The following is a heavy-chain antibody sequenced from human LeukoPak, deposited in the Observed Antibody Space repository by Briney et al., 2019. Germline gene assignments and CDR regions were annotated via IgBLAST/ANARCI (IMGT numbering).Heavy chain of an antibody. CDR2: TWYDGSNK. CDR1: GFTFSSYG. Sequence: PGRSLRLSCAASGFTFSSYGMHWVRQAPGKGLEWVAVTWYDGSNKYYADSVKGRFTISRDNSKNTLYLQMNSLRAEDTAVYYCAREGYYDSSGPDYWGQGTLVTVSS. V-gene: IGHV3-33*01. J-gene: IGHJ4*02. CDR3: AREGYYDSSGPDY. D-gene: IGHD3-22*01.